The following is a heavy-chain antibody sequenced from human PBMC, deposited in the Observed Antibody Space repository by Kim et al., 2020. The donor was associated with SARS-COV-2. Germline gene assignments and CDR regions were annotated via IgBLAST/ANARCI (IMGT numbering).Heavy chain of an antibody. D-gene: IGHD3-16*01. CDR1: GFTFDDYG. J-gene: IGHJ4*02. V-gene: IGHV3-20*01. CDR3: VRGYAGGPFDF. Sequence: GGSLTLSCAASGFTFDDYGMSWVRQVPGKGVEWVSGINRNGDDTGYGDSVKGRFSISRDNRKNSLYLQMNSLRAEDTALYHCVRGYAGGPFDFWGQGALVTVSS. CDR2: INRNGDDT.